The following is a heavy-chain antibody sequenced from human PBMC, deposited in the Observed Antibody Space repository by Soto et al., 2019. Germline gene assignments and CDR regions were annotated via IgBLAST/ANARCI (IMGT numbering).Heavy chain of an antibody. D-gene: IGHD3-22*01. J-gene: IGHJ3*01. CDR1: GFTFSSYA. CDR3: TTDSYYYDSSGSPNLGM. V-gene: IGHV3-23*01. CDR2: ISAGGGGT. Sequence: GGSLRLSCAPSGFTFSSYAMSWVRQAPGKGPEWVSAISAGGGGTYYADSVKGRFTISRDNSKNTLYLQMSSLRAEDTAVYYCTTDSYYYDSSGSPNLGMWGQGTMVTVSS.